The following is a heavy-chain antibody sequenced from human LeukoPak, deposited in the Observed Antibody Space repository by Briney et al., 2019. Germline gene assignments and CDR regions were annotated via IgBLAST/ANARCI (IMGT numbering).Heavy chain of an antibody. Sequence: GRSLRLSCAASGFTVSSNYMSWVRQAPGKGLEWVSVIYSGGSTYYADSVKGRFTISRDNSKNTLYLQMNSLRAEDTALYYCARLAITGVYGMDVWGQGTTVTVSS. CDR1: GFTVSSNY. D-gene: IGHD1-14*01. CDR3: ARLAITGVYGMDV. V-gene: IGHV3-66*04. J-gene: IGHJ6*02. CDR2: IYSGGST.